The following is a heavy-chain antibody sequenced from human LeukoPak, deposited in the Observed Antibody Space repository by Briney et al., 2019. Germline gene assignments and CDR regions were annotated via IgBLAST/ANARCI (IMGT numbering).Heavy chain of an antibody. Sequence: ASVKVSCKASGYTFTNHAINWVRQATGQGLEWMGWMNPNSGNTGYAQKFQGRVTMTRNTSITTAYMELSSLRSEDTAVYYCARRRGWPNYFDYWGQGTLVTVSS. D-gene: IGHD6-19*01. J-gene: IGHJ4*02. CDR1: GYTFTNHA. CDR3: ARRRGWPNYFDY. CDR2: MNPNSGNT. V-gene: IGHV1-8*01.